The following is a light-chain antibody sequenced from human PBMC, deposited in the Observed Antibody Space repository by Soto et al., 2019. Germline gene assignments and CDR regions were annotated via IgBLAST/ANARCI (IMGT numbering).Light chain of an antibody. Sequence: DIQMTQSPSSLYASLGDRVTITCRASQGIGNYLAWYQLQPGKVPKLLIYAASTLQSGVPSRFSGSGSGTDFTLTISSLQPEDVATYFCQKYNSAPRTFGHGNKVDI. CDR2: AAS. CDR1: QGIGNY. V-gene: IGKV1-27*01. J-gene: IGKJ1*01. CDR3: QKYNSAPRT.